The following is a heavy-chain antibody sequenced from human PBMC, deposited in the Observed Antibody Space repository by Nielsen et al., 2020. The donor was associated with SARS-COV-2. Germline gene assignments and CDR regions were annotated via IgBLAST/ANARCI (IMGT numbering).Heavy chain of an antibody. Sequence: GESLKISCAASGFTFSSYSMNWVRQAPGKGLEWVSAISGSGGSTYYADSVKGRFTISRDNSKNTLYLQMNSLRAEDMAVYYCATGVVVPPPDYWGQGTLVTVSS. J-gene: IGHJ4*02. CDR3: ATGVVVPPPDY. CDR2: ISGSGGST. D-gene: IGHD2-2*01. V-gene: IGHV3-23*01. CDR1: GFTFSSYS.